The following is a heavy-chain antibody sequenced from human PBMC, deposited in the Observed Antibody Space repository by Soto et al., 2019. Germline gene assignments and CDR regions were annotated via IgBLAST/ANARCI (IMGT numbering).Heavy chain of an antibody. D-gene: IGHD3-10*01. J-gene: IGHJ4*02. CDR1: GFTFSSYA. CDR2: ISGSGGST. CDR3: AKDAHIITMVRGVTQPHFDY. V-gene: IGHV3-23*01. Sequence: GGSLRLSCAASGFTFSSYAMSWVRQAPGKGLEWVSAISGSGGSTYYADSVKGRFTISRDNSKNTLYLQMNSLRAEDTAVYYCAKDAHIITMVRGVTQPHFDYWGQGTLVTVSS.